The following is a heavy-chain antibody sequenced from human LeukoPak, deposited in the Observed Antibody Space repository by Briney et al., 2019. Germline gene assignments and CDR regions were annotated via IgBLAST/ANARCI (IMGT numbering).Heavy chain of an antibody. V-gene: IGHV4-34*01. D-gene: IGHD3-22*01. CDR3: ARGGIPGYYYDSSGSNLALFI. Sequence: SETLSLTCAVYGGSFSGYYWSWIRQPPGKGLEWIEEINHSGSTNYNPSLKSRVTISVDTSKNQFSLKLSSVTAADTAVYYCARGGIPGYYYDSSGSNLALFIWGQGTMVTVST. CDR2: INHSGST. J-gene: IGHJ3*02. CDR1: GGSFSGYY.